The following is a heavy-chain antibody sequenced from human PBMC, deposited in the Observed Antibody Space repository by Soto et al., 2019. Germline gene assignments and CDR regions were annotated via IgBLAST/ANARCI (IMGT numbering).Heavy chain of an antibody. CDR3: ATSYGSGYRAFDY. CDR2: VNPILSMS. Sequence: APGKVSCKASGDTFSLYSINWVRQAPGLGLEWMGRVNPILSMSNYAQRFQGRVTMTADKSTSTAYMELSGLRSEDTAMYYCATSYGSGYRAFDYWGQGALVTVSS. CDR1: GDTFSLYS. D-gene: IGHD3-10*01. J-gene: IGHJ4*02. V-gene: IGHV1-69*02.